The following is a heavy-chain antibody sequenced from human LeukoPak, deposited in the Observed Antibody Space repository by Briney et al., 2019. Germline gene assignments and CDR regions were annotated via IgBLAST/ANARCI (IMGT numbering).Heavy chain of an antibody. Sequence: PGGSLRLSCAASGFTFSDYYMSWIRQAPGKGLEWVSYISSSGSTIYYADSVKGRFTISRDNAKNSLYLQMNSVRAEDTAVYYCARKGVVALNWFHPWGQGTLVSVSS. V-gene: IGHV3-11*01. CDR1: GFTFSDYY. J-gene: IGHJ5*02. CDR3: ARKGVVALNWFHP. CDR2: ISSSGSTI. D-gene: IGHD2-15*01.